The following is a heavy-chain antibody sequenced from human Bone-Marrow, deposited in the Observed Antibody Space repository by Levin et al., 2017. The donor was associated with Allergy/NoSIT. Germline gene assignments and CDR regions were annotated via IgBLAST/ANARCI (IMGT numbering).Heavy chain of an antibody. Sequence: SETLSLTCAVSGGSISSGGYSWSWIRQPPGKGLEWIGYIYHSGSTYYNPSLKSRVTISVDRSKNQFSLKLSSVTAADTAVYYCARASYYGSGSYFDYWGQGTLVTVSS. CDR3: ARASYYGSGSYFDY. CDR2: IYHSGST. V-gene: IGHV4-30-2*01. J-gene: IGHJ4*02. CDR1: GGSISSGGYS. D-gene: IGHD3-10*01.